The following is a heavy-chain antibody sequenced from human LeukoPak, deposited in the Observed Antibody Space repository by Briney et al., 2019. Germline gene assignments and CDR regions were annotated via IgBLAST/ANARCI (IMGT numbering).Heavy chain of an antibody. J-gene: IGHJ5*02. CDR1: GYTFTGYY. D-gene: IGHD3-10*01. Sequence: GASVKVSCKASGYTFTGYYMHWVRQAPGQGLGWMGWINPNSGGTNYAQKFQGWVTMTRDTSISTAYMELSRLRSDDTAVYYCARGMYYYGSGSFIRFDPWGQGTLVTVSS. V-gene: IGHV1-2*04. CDR3: ARGMYYYGSGSFIRFDP. CDR2: INPNSGGT.